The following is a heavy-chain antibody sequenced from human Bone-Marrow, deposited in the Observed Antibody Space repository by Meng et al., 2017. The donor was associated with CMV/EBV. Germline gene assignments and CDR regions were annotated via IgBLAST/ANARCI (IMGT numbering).Heavy chain of an antibody. CDR2: IYYSGST. D-gene: IGHD5-24*01. V-gene: IGHV4-39*01. CDR1: AGSISSNTYY. Sequence: CDVSAGSISSNTYYCAWIRQPPGEGLEWIGNIYYSGSTYYKPSLKSRVTISVDTSKNQFYLKVTSVTAADTAIYYCARRGGYNSRFDPWGQGILVTVSS. CDR3: ARRGGYNSRFDP. J-gene: IGHJ5*02.